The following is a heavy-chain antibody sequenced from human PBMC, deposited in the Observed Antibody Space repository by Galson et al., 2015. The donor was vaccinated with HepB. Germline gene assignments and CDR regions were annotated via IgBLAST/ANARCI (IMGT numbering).Heavy chain of an antibody. CDR2: IVVGSGNT. CDR1: GFTFTSSA. D-gene: IGHD2-2*01. J-gene: IGHJ6*02. CDR3: AAQPREVVPAATQAYYYYGMDV. Sequence: SVKVSCKASGFTFTSSAVQWVRQARGQRLEWIGWIVVGSGNTNYAQKFQERVTITRDMSTSTAYMELSSLRSEDTAVYYCAAQPREVVPAATQAYYYYGMDVWGQGTTVTVSS. V-gene: IGHV1-58*01.